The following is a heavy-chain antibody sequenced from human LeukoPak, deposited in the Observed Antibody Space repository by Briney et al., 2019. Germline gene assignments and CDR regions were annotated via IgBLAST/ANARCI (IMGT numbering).Heavy chain of an antibody. V-gene: IGHV4-61*02. D-gene: IGHD3-22*01. CDR1: GGSISSGSYY. Sequence: IPSETLSLTCTVSGGSISSGSYYWSWIRQPAGKGLEWIGRIYTSGSTNYNPSLKSRVTISVDTSNNQFSLKLSSVTAADTAVYYCAREGGKVGYYYDGSGYRYGMDVWGQGTTVAVSS. CDR2: IYTSGST. CDR3: AREGGKVGYYYDGSGYRYGMDV. J-gene: IGHJ6*02.